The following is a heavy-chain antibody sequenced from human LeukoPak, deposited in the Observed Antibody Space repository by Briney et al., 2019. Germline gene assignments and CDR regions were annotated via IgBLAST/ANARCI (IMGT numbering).Heavy chain of an antibody. Sequence: PSETLSLTCTVSGGSISSSSYYWGWIRQPPGKGLEWIGSIYYSGSTYYNPSLKSRVTISVDTSKNQFSLKLSSVTAADTAVYYCARDHNWNDWFDPWGQGTLVTVSS. J-gene: IGHJ5*02. CDR1: GGSISSSSYY. CDR3: ARDHNWNDWFDP. CDR2: IYYSGST. D-gene: IGHD1-1*01. V-gene: IGHV4-39*07.